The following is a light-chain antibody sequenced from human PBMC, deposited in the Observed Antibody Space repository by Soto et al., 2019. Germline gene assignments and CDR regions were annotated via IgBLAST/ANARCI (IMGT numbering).Light chain of an antibody. V-gene: IGKV3-20*01. CDR3: QQYGSLPLT. CDR1: QHVYNY. J-gene: IGKJ4*01. CDR2: DAS. Sequence: EIVLTQSPGTLSLSPGERATLSCRASQHVYNYLAWYQQKPGQAPRLLIYDASNRATGIPARFSGSGSGADFTLTISRLEPEDFAVYYCQQYGSLPLTFGGGTRVEIK.